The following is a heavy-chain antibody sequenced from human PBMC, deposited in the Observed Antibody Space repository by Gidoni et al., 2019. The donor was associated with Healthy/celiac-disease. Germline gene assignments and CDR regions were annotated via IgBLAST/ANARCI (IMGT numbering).Heavy chain of an antibody. CDR2: INPSGGST. D-gene: IGHD6-13*01. CDR1: GYTFTSYY. V-gene: IGHV1-46*01. J-gene: IGHJ5*02. Sequence: QVQLVQSGAEVKKPGASVKVSCKASGYTFTSYYMPWVRQAPGHGLEWMGIINPSGGSTSYAQKFQGRVTMTRDTSTSTVYMELSSLRSEDTAVYYCARFGKIAAAGTGWFDPWGQGTLVTVSS. CDR3: ARFGKIAAAGTGWFDP.